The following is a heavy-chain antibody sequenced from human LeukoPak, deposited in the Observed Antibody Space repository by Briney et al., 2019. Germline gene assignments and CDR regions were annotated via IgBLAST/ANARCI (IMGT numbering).Heavy chain of an antibody. Sequence: SETLSLTCTVSGGSISSYYWSWIRQPPGKGLEWIGYIYYSGSTNYNPSLKSRVTISVDTSKNQFSLKLSSVTAADTAVYYCARTWAIGEFDYWGQGTLVTVSS. CDR2: IYYSGST. J-gene: IGHJ4*02. D-gene: IGHD3-10*01. V-gene: IGHV4-59*08. CDR3: ARTWAIGEFDY. CDR1: GGSISSYY.